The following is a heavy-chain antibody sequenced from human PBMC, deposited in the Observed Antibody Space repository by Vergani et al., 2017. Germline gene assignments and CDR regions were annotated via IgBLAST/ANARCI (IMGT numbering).Heavy chain of an antibody. J-gene: IGHJ6*02. D-gene: IGHD3-10*01. CDR3: ARDLEHGSGSPYYYYYGMDV. CDR2: IWYDGSNK. V-gene: IGHV3-33*08. CDR1: GFTFSSYE. Sequence: VQLVESGGGLVQPGGSLRLSCAASGFTFSSYEMNWVRQAPGKGLEWVAVIWYDGSNKYYADSVKGRFTISRDNSKNTLYLQMNSLRAEDTAVYYCARDLEHGSGSPYYYYYGMDVWGQGTTVTVSS.